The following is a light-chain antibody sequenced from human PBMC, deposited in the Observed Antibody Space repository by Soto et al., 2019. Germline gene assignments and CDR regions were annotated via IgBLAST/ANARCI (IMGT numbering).Light chain of an antibody. J-gene: IGLJ1*01. CDR1: SSDIGVYNY. Sequence: LTQPASVSGSPGQSITFSCTGTSSDIGVYNYVSWYQQHPGKAPKLMIYEVNNRPSGVSNRFSGSKSGNTASLTISGLQAEDEADYYCSSYTTSNTYVFGTGTKVTDL. CDR2: EVN. CDR3: SSYTTSNTYV. V-gene: IGLV2-14*01.